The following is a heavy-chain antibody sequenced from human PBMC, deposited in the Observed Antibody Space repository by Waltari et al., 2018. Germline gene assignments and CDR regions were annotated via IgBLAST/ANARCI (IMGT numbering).Heavy chain of an antibody. J-gene: IGHJ4*02. V-gene: IGHV3-15*01. CDR2: MKSKTDGGTI. Sequence: EVHLVESGGGLVKPGGSLRLSCAGSGFTVNNAWMNWVRQDPGKGVEGVGLMKSKTDGGTIDSAAPVKGRFTISRDDSKNTLYLQMNSLKTEDTALYYCTTERDGSHEHWGQGTLVTVSS. CDR1: GFTVNNAW. CDR3: TTERDGSHEH. D-gene: IGHD6-19*01.